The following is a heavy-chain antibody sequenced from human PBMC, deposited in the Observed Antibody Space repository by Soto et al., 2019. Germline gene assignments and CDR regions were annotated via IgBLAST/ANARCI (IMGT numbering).Heavy chain of an antibody. CDR1: GFTFSRYS. J-gene: IGHJ3*02. V-gene: IGHV3-21*01. CDR3: ARKYGDYISDAFDI. CDR2: ISSSSSYI. D-gene: IGHD4-17*01. Sequence: EVQLVESGGGLVKPGGSLRLSCVVSGFTFSRYSMNWVRQAPGKGLEWVSSISSSSSYIYYADSVKGRFTISRDNAKNSLFLQMNSLRAADTAVYYCARKYGDYISDAFDIWGQGTMVTVSS.